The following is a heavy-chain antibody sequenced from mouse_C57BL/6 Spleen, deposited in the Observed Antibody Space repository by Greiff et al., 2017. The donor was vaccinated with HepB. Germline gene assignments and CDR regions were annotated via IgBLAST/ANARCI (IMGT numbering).Heavy chain of an antibody. V-gene: IGHV1-59*01. CDR2: IDPSDSHT. CDR1: GYTFTSYW. D-gene: IGHD2-5*01. CDR3: YSNYVDY. Sequence: QVQLQQPGAELVRPGTSVKLSCKASGYTFTSYWMHWVKQRPGQGLEWIGVIDPSDSHTNYNQKFKGKATLTVDTSSSTAYMQLSSLTSEDSAVYYCYSNYVDYWGQGTTLTVSS. J-gene: IGHJ2*01.